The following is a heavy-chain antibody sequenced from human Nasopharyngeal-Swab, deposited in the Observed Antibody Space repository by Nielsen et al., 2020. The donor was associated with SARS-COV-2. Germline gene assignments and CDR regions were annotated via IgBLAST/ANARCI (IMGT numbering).Heavy chain of an antibody. D-gene: IGHD3-10*01. Sequence: SETLSLTCAVYGGSFSGYSWSWIRQLPGKGLEWIGEINHSGSTNYNPSLKSRVTISVDTSKNQFSLKLSSVTAADTAVYYCARRPVLLWFGELTRGMDVWGQGTTVTVSS. CDR1: GGSFSGYS. CDR2: INHSGST. J-gene: IGHJ6*02. V-gene: IGHV4-34*01. CDR3: ARRPVLLWFGELTRGMDV.